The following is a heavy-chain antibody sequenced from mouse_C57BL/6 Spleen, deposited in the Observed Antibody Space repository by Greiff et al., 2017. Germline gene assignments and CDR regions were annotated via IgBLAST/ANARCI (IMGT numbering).Heavy chain of an antibody. J-gene: IGHJ4*01. Sequence: EVTLVESGGDLVKPGGSLKLSCAASGFTFSSYGMSWVRQTPDKRLEWVATISSGGSYTYYPDSVKGRFTISRDNAKNPLYLQMSSLKSEDTAMYYCARLDYGSSYAMDYWGQGTSVTVSS. CDR3: ARLDYGSSYAMDY. D-gene: IGHD1-1*01. V-gene: IGHV5-6*01. CDR1: GFTFSSYG. CDR2: ISSGGSYT.